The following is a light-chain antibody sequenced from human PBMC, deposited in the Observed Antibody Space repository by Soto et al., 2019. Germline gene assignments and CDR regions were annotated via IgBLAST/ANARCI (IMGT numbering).Light chain of an antibody. J-gene: IGKJ1*01. Sequence: DIVMTQSPDSLAVSLGERATINCKSSQRGLYSSNNQNYLAWYQQKPGQPPKLLIYWASTRESGVPDRFSGSGAGTDFTLTISSLQAEDVAVYYCQQYYSSWTFGQGTKVEIK. CDR2: WAS. V-gene: IGKV4-1*01. CDR3: QQYYSSWT. CDR1: QRGLYSSNNQNY.